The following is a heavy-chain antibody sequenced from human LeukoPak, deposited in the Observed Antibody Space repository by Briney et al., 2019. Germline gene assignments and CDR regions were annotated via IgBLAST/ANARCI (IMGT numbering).Heavy chain of an antibody. J-gene: IGHJ4*02. V-gene: IGHV1-18*01. D-gene: IGHD1-26*01. CDR1: GYTLTSFG. CDR2: ISVYNT. Sequence: ASVKVSCKASGYTLTSFGISWVRQAPGQGLEWMGWISVYNTYYSQKLQGRVTVTADTSTSTAYMELRSLRSDDTAVYYCARDLGGSYCFDCWGQGTLVTVSS. CDR3: ARDLGGSYCFDC.